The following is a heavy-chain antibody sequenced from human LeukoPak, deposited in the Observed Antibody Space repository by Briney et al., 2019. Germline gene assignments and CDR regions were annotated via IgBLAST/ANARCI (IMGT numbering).Heavy chain of an antibody. CDR2: IYYSGST. D-gene: IGHD3-10*01. CDR1: GGSISSSSYY. V-gene: IGHV4-39*01. Sequence: SETLSLTCTVSGGSISSSSYYWGWIRQPPGKGLEWIGSIYYSGSTYYNPSLKSRVTISVDTSKNQFSLKLSSVTAADTAVYYCARRGSGGYGWFDPWGQGTLVTVSS. CDR3: ARRGSGGYGWFDP. J-gene: IGHJ5*02.